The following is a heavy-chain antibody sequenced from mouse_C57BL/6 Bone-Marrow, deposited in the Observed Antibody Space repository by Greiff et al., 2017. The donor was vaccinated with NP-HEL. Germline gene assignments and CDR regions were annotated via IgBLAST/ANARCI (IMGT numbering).Heavy chain of an antibody. D-gene: IGHD2-1*01. Sequence: QVQLQQPGAELVMPGASVKLSCKASGYTFTSYWMHWVKQRPGQGLEWIGEIDPSDSYTNYNQKFKGKSTLTVDKSSSTAYMQLSSLTSEDSAVYDCAREDLLGAMDYWGQGTAVTVSS. CDR1: GYTFTSYW. CDR2: IDPSDSYT. V-gene: IGHV1-69*01. CDR3: AREDLLGAMDY. J-gene: IGHJ4*01.